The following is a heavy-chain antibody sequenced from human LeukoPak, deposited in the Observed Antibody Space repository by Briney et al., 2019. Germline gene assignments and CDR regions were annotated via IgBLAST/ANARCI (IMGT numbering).Heavy chain of an antibody. D-gene: IGHD5-18*01. CDR2: INHSGST. J-gene: IGHJ4*02. V-gene: IGHV4-61*10. Sequence: PSETLSLTCTVSGGSISSGSYYWSWIRQPAGKGLEWIGEINHSGSTNYNPSLKSRVTISVDTSKNQFSLKLSSVTAADTAVYYCARGGPRRIGGYSYGTLVYWGQGTLVTVSS. CDR1: GGSISSGSYY. CDR3: ARGGPRRIGGYSYGTLVY.